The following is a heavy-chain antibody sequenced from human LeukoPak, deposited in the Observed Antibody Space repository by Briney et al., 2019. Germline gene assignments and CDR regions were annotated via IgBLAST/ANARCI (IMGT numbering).Heavy chain of an antibody. Sequence: GGSLRLSCAASGFXFSSYWIHWVRQAPGKGLVWVSRIDSDGSSTTYADSVKGRFTISRDNAKNTLYLQMNSLRAEDTAVYYCARPPYSSGSFDPWGRGTLVTVSS. V-gene: IGHV3-74*01. J-gene: IGHJ2*01. D-gene: IGHD6-19*01. CDR1: GFXFSSYW. CDR3: ARPPYSSGSFDP. CDR2: IDSDGSST.